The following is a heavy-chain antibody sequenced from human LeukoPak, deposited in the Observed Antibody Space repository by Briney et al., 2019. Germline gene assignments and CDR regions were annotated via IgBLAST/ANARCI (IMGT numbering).Heavy chain of an antibody. CDR1: GGSISIYY. V-gene: IGHV4-59*08. CDR2: ISDIGSI. CDR3: AGHHPRNTVDF. D-gene: IGHD2/OR15-2a*01. J-gene: IGHJ4*02. Sequence: SETLSLTCTVYGGSISIYYWSWIRQPPGKGLEWIAYISDIGSINYNPSLKSRVTISLDTSKNQFSLKLSSVTAADTAVYYCAGHHPRNTVDFWGQGTLVTVSS.